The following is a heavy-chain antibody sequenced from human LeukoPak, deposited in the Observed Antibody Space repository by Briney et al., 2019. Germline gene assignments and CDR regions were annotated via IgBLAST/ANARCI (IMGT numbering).Heavy chain of an antibody. CDR2: TKQDASEK. CDR3: ACSGRGPFGA. CDR1: GFTFSDYW. D-gene: IGHD6-19*01. J-gene: IGHJ3*01. Sequence: PGGSLRLSCAASGFTFSDYWMSWVRQAPGKGLEWVATTKQDASEKYYVDSVKGRFTISRDNVKNSLFFQMNSLRAEDTAVYYCACSGRGPFGAWGQGTMVTVSS. V-gene: IGHV3-7*01.